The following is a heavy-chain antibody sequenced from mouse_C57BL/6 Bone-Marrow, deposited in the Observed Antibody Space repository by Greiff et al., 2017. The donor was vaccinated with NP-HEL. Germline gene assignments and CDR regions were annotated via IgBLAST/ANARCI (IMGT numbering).Heavy chain of an antibody. CDR3: ARGGYEGDAMDD. CDR2: INYDGSST. V-gene: IGHV5-16*01. D-gene: IGHD2-2*01. CDR1: GFTFSDYY. Sequence: EVKVVESEGGLVQPGSSMKLSCTASGFTFSDYYMAWVRQVPEKGLEWVAIINYDGSSTYYLNSLKSRFIISRDNAKNSLYLQMSSLKSEDTATYYCARGGYEGDAMDDWGQGTSVTVSS. J-gene: IGHJ4*01.